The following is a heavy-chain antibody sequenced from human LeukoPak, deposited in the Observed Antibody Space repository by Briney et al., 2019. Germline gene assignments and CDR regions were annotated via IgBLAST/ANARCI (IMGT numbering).Heavy chain of an antibody. CDR1: GFTFSDYY. V-gene: IGHV3-11*05. CDR3: ARDSSGYYPLEYFQH. CDR2: ISSSSSYT. D-gene: IGHD3-22*01. J-gene: IGHJ1*01. Sequence: PGGSLRLSCAASGFTFSDYYMSWIRQAPGKGLEWVSYISSSSSYTNYADSVKGRFTISRDNAKNSLYLQMNSLRAEDTAVYCCARDSSGYYPLEYFQHWGQGTLVTVSS.